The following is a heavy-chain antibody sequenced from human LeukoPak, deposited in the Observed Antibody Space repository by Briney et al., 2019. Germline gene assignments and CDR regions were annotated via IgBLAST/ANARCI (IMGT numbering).Heavy chain of an antibody. J-gene: IGHJ5*02. CDR1: GFTVSDNN. D-gene: IGHD3-3*02. CDR3: ARGISTHWFDP. V-gene: IGHV4-34*01. Sequence: GSLRLSCAASGFTVSDNNMIWVRQAPGKGLEWIGEINHSGSTNYNPSLKSRVTISVDTSKNQISLILNSVTAADTAVYYCARGISTHWFDPWGQGTLVIVSS. CDR2: INHSGST.